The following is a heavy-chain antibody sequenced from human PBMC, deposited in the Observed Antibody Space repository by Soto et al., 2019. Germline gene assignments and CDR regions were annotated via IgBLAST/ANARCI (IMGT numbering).Heavy chain of an antibody. CDR1: GYTFTSYA. J-gene: IGHJ5*02. CDR3: ARVYSSGSSISWFDP. Sequence: ASVKVSCKASGYTFTSYAMHWVRQAPGQRLEWMGWINAGNGNTKYSQKFQGRVTITRDTSASTAYMELSSLRSEDTAVYYCARVYSSGSSISWFDPWGQGTLVTVSS. CDR2: INAGNGNT. V-gene: IGHV1-3*01. D-gene: IGHD3-10*01.